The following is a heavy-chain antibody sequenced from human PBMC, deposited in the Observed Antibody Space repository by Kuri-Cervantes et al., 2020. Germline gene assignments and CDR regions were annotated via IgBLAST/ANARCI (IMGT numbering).Heavy chain of an antibody. CDR3: ARGHPYGEHFDY. Sequence: LRLSCTVSGGSISSGGYYWSWIRQHPGKGLEWIGYIYYSGSTYYNPSLKSRVTISVDTSKNQFSLKLSSVTAADTAVYYCARGHPYGEHFDYWGQGTLVTVSS. J-gene: IGHJ4*02. CDR2: IYYSGST. V-gene: IGHV4-31*03. D-gene: IGHD1/OR15-1a*01. CDR1: GGSISSGGYY.